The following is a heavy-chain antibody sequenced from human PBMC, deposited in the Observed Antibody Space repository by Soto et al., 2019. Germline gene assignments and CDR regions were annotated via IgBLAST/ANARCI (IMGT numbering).Heavy chain of an antibody. V-gene: IGHV1-69*13. D-gene: IGHD3-22*01. CDR3: ARDSYYYDSSGYYSGGGPFDY. CDR2: IIPIFGTA. Sequence: SVKVSCKASGGTFSSYAISWVRQAPGQGLEWMGGIIPIFGTANYAQKFQGRVTITADESTSTAYMELSSLRSEDTAVYYCARDSYYYDSSGYYSGGGPFDYWGQGTLVTVSS. J-gene: IGHJ4*02. CDR1: GGTFSSYA.